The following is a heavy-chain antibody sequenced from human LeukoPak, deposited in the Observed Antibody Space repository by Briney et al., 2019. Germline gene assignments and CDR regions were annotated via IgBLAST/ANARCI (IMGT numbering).Heavy chain of an antibody. CDR1: GFTFSSYA. CDR2: ISGSGGST. D-gene: IGHD2-2*01. J-gene: IGHJ4*02. V-gene: IGHV3-23*01. Sequence: RPGGSLRLSCAVSGFTFSSYAMSWVRQAPGKGLEWVSAISGSGGSTYYSDSVKGRFTISRDNSKNTLYLQMNSLRAEDTAVYYCAKDHCSSTSCPLDYWGQGTLVTVSS. CDR3: AKDHCSSTSCPLDY.